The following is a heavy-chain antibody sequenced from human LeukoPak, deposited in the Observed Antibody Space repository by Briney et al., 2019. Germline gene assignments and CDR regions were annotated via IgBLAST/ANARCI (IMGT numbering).Heavy chain of an antibody. J-gene: IGHJ3*02. V-gene: IGHV4-34*01. D-gene: IGHD3-9*01. CDR3: ARGQIVTGEVADILTGPPRGAFDI. CDR1: GGSFSGYY. Sequence: SETLSLTCAVYGGSFSGYYWSWIRQPPGKGLEWIGEINHSESTNYNPSLKSRVTISVDTSKNQFSLKLSSVTAADTAVYYCARGQIVTGEVADILTGPPRGAFDIWGQGTMVTVSS. CDR2: INHSEST.